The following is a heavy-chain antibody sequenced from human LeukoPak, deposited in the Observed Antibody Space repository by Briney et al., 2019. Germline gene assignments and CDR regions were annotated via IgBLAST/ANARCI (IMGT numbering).Heavy chain of an antibody. CDR3: ARSWGYGDYDGPFDY. CDR1: GGSISSYY. J-gene: IGHJ4*02. V-gene: IGHV4-59*01. Sequence: PSETLSLTCTVSGGSISSYYWSWIRQPPGKGLEWIGYIYYSGSTNYNPSLKSRVTISVDTSKNQFSLKLGSVTAADTAVFYCARSWGYGDYDGPFDYWGQGTLVTVSS. D-gene: IGHD4-17*01. CDR2: IYYSGST.